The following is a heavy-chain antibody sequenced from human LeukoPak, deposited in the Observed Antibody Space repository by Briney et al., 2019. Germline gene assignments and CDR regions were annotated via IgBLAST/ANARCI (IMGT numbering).Heavy chain of an antibody. CDR3: AREMGEYGMDV. CDR2: IYSGGST. V-gene: IGHV3-53*01. Sequence: GRSLRLSCAASGFTFSSNYMSWVRQAPGKGLEWVSVIYSGGSTYYADSVKGRFTISRDNSKNTLYLQMNSLRAEDTAVYYCAREMGEYGMDVWGQGTTVTVSS. CDR1: GFTFSSNY. D-gene: IGHD3-16*01. J-gene: IGHJ6*02.